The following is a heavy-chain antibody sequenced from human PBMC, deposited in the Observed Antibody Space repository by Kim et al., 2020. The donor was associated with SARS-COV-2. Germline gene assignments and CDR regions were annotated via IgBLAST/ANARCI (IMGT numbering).Heavy chain of an antibody. D-gene: IGHD2-21*02. J-gene: IGHJ6*02. CDR1: GFTFSSYW. Sequence: GGSLRLSCAASGFTFSSYWMSWVRQAPGKGLEWVANIKQDGSEKYYVDSVKGRFTISRDNAKNSLYLQMNSLRAEDTAVYYCARGPTYCGGDCYSDLSVVLGYYYYGMDVWGQGTTVTVSS. CDR2: IKQDGSEK. V-gene: IGHV3-7*03. CDR3: ARGPTYCGGDCYSDLSVVLGYYYYGMDV.